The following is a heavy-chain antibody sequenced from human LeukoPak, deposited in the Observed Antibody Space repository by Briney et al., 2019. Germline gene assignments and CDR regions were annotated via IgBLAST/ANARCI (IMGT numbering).Heavy chain of an antibody. CDR1: GYTFTGYY. Sequence: GASVKVSCKASGYTFTGYYMHWVRQAPGQGLEWMGWINPNSGGTNYAQKFQGRVTMTRDTSISTAYMELSRLRSDDTAVYYCAKTPWFGELNELFDYWGQGTLVTVSS. J-gene: IGHJ4*02. D-gene: IGHD3-10*01. V-gene: IGHV1-2*02. CDR3: AKTPWFGELNELFDY. CDR2: INPNSGGT.